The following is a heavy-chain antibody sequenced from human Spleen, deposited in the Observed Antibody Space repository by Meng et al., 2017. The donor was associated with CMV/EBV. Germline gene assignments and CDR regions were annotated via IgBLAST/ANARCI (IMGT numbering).Heavy chain of an antibody. CDR1: GFIFSNEW. V-gene: IGHV3-7*01. J-gene: IGHJ4*02. D-gene: IGHD6-6*01. Sequence: GGSLRLSCTASGFIFSNEWMNWVRQVPGKGLEWVANINQDVSETHYVDSVKGRFTISRDNAKNSLYLQMTSLRAEDTAVYYCATNLYSASSGDYWGQGTLVTVSS. CDR3: ATNLYSASSGDY. CDR2: INQDVSET.